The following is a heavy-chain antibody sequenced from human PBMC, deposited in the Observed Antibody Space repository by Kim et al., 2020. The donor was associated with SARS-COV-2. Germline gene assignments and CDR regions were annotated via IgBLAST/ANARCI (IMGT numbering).Heavy chain of an antibody. CDR2: ITYDGSNK. J-gene: IGHJ6*02. Sequence: GGSLRLSCAASGFTFSSYGMHWVRQAPGKGLEWVAVITYDGSNKYYADSVKGRFTISRDNSKNTLYLQMNSLRAEDTAVYYCAKEEGSGYSSGWTYYYYGRDVWGQGTTGTVSS. CDR3: AKEEGSGYSSGWTYYYYGRDV. V-gene: IGHV3-30*18. CDR1: GFTFSSYG. D-gene: IGHD6-19*01.